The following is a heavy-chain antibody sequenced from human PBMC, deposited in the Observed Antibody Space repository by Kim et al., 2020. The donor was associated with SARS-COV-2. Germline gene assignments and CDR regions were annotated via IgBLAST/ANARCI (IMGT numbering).Heavy chain of an antibody. CDR2: IYYSGST. Sequence: SETLSLTCTVSGGSISSSSYYWGWIRQPPGKGLEWIGSIYYSGSTHYNPSLKSRVTISVDTSKNQFSLKLSSVTAADTAVYYCARHRLVYDFWSGYEPWGQGTLVTVSS. D-gene: IGHD3-3*01. J-gene: IGHJ5*02. V-gene: IGHV4-39*01. CDR1: GGSISSSSYY. CDR3: ARHRLVYDFWSGYEP.